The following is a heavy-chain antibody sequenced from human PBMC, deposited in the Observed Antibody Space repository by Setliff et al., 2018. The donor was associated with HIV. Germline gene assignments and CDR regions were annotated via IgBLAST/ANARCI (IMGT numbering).Heavy chain of an antibody. CDR3: ARGPNYYDRGSYYNFDY. Sequence: ASVKVSCKASGYTFTAYYLHWVRQAPGQGLEWMGRINPNSGGTDYAQKFRGRVTMTRDTSISTAYMGLSRLTSDDTAVYYCARGPNYYDRGSYYNFDYWGEGTLVTVSS. D-gene: IGHD3-22*01. CDR1: GYTFTAYY. CDR2: INPNSGGT. J-gene: IGHJ4*02. V-gene: IGHV1-2*06.